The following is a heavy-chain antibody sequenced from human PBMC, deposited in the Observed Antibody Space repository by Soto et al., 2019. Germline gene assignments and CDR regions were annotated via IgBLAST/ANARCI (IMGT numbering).Heavy chain of an antibody. V-gene: IGHV1-69*13. CDR3: ARDFSRSSTYYYGMDV. Sequence: SVKVSCKASGGTFSSYAISWVRQAPGQGLEWMGGIIPIFGTANYAQKFQGRVTITADESTSTAYMELSSLRSEDTAVYYCARDFSRSSTYYYGMDVWGQGTTVTVSS. CDR2: IIPIFGTA. CDR1: GGTFSSYA. D-gene: IGHD6-6*01. J-gene: IGHJ6*02.